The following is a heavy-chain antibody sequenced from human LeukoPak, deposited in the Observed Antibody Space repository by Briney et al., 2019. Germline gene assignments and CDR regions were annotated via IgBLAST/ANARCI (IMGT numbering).Heavy chain of an antibody. Sequence: KPSETLSLTCTVSGGSISSYYWSWIRQPPGKGLEWIGYIYYSGSTNYNPSLKSRVTISVDTSKNQFSLKLSSVTAADTAVYYCARVLYCGGDCYSGMDVWGKGTTVTVSS. J-gene: IGHJ6*03. D-gene: IGHD2-21*01. CDR3: ARVLYCGGDCYSGMDV. V-gene: IGHV4-59*01. CDR2: IYYSGST. CDR1: GGSISSYY.